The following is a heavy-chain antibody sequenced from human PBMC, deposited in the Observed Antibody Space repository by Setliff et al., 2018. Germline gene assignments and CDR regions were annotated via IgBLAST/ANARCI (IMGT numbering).Heavy chain of an antibody. CDR2: IKHDGSEK. V-gene: IGHV3-7*01. CDR3: ARDYYDSSGYYDYFDY. D-gene: IGHD3-22*01. CDR1: GFTFSTYW. Sequence: GGSLRLSCTSSGFTFSTYWMSWVRQAPGKGLEWVANIKHDGSEKKYVDSVKGRFTISRDNAKNSLYLQMNSLRAEDTAVYYCARDYYDSSGYYDYFDYWGQGTLVTVSS. J-gene: IGHJ4*02.